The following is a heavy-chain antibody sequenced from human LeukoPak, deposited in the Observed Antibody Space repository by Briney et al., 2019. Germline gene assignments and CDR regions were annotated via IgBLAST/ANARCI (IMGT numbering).Heavy chain of an antibody. J-gene: IGHJ6*04. CDR1: GYTFTGFY. V-gene: IGHV1-2*04. Sequence: ASVKVSCKASGYTFTGFYMHRVRQAPGQGLEWMGWINPNSGGTNYAQKFQGWVTMTRDTSISTAYMELSRLRSDDTAVYYCARDKGPALGYSYGYGMDVWGKGTTVTVSS. D-gene: IGHD5-18*01. CDR2: INPNSGGT. CDR3: ARDKGPALGYSYGYGMDV.